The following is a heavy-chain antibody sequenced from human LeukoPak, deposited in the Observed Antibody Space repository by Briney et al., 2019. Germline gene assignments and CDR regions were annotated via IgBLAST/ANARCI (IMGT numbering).Heavy chain of an antibody. CDR3: AREANYYDSSGYWGAFDI. V-gene: IGHV3-23*01. D-gene: IGHD3-22*01. CDR1: GFTFSSYA. J-gene: IGHJ3*02. Sequence: GGSLRLSCAASGFTFSSYAMSWVHQAPGNGLEWVSAISGSGGSTYYADSVKGRFTISRDNSKNTLYLQMNSLRAEDTAVYYCAREANYYDSSGYWGAFDIWGQGTMVTVSS. CDR2: ISGSGGST.